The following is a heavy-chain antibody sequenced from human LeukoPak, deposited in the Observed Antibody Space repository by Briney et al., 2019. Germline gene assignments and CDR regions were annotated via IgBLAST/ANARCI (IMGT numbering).Heavy chain of an antibody. CDR1: GGSFSGYY. D-gene: IGHD1-26*01. V-gene: IGHV4-34*01. Sequence: SETLSLTCAIYGGSFSGYYWSWIRQPPGKGLEWIGEINHSGSTNYNPSLKSRVTISVDTSKNQFSLKLSSVTAADTAVYYCARHFGQKYFRGSRPFDYWGQGTLVTVSS. J-gene: IGHJ4*02. CDR2: INHSGST. CDR3: ARHFGQKYFRGSRPFDY.